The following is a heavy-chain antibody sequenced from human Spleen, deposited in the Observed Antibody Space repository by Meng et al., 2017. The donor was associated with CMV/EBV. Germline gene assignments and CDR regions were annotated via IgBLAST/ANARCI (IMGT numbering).Heavy chain of an antibody. J-gene: IGHJ6*02. CDR3: ARSTGAPNYYGMDV. Sequence: QVSCKGSGYSFTDYWIGWVRHMPGKGLEWMGIIYPDDSDTRYSPSFQGQVTISADKSISTAYLQWTSLKASDTAMYYCARSTGAPNYYGMDVWGQGTTVTVSS. V-gene: IGHV5-51*01. CDR2: IYPDDSDT. D-gene: IGHD1-14*01. CDR1: GYSFTDYW.